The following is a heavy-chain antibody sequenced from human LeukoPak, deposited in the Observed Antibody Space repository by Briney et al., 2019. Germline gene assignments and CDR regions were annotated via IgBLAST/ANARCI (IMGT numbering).Heavy chain of an antibody. CDR2: IWYDGSNK. CDR1: GFTFSSYG. J-gene: IGHJ4*02. Sequence: GRSLRLSCAASGFTFSSYGMHWVRQAPGKGLEWVAVIWYDGSNKYYADSVKGRFTISRDNSKNTLYLQMNSLRAEDTAVYYCAGEVLSGYSSGWYRGFDYWGQGTLVTVSS. V-gene: IGHV3-33*01. D-gene: IGHD6-19*01. CDR3: AGEVLSGYSSGWYRGFDY.